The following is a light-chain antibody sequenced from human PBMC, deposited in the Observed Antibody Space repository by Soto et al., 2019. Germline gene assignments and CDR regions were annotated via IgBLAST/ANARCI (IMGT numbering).Light chain of an antibody. CDR1: HGVNSNY. V-gene: IGKV3-20*01. J-gene: IGKJ1*01. CDR2: GAT. Sequence: EIVLTQSPGTLSLSPGESATLSCRASHGVNSNYVAWYQQKPGQTPRLLIYGATHMATGTPDRCRGSGSGTDFTITINRLEPEDFAVYLSQQYGNSPQTFGQGTKVEIK. CDR3: QQYGNSPQT.